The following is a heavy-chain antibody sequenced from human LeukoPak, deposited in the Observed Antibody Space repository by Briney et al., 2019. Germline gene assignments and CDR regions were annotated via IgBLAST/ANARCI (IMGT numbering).Heavy chain of an antibody. D-gene: IGHD3-3*01. CDR1: GFTFSSYW. V-gene: IGHV3-7*01. CDR3: AKGLEWFYYYYYYMDV. J-gene: IGHJ6*03. CDR2: IKQDGSEK. Sequence: GGSLRLSCAASGFTFSSYWMSWVRQAPGKGLEWVANIKQDGSEKYYVDSVKGRFTISRDNAKNSLYLQMNSLRAEDTAVYYCAKGLEWFYYYYYYMDVWGKGTTVTVSS.